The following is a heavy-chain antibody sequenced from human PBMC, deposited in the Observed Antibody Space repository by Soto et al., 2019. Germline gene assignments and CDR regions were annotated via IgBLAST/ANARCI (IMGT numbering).Heavy chain of an antibody. V-gene: IGHV4-39*01. J-gene: IGHJ6*03. Sequence: SETLSLTCTVSGGSISSSSYYWGWIRQPPGKGLEWIGSIYYSGSTYYNPSLKSRVTISVDTSKNQFSLKLSSVTAADTAVYYCARGVILGIYYYYYMDVWGKGTTVTVSS. D-gene: IGHD3-10*01. CDR1: GGSISSSSYY. CDR2: IYYSGST. CDR3: ARGVILGIYYYYYMDV.